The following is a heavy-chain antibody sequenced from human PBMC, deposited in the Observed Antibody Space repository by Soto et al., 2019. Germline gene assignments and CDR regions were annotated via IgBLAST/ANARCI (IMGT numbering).Heavy chain of an antibody. CDR1: GYTFLTYG. D-gene: IGHD6-6*01. CDR3: ARVRQYVRSIYYYFDL. CDR2: ITGDNGDT. Sequence: QVQLVQSGAQVMKPGASVKVSCKASGYTFLTYGLTWVRQAPGQGLEWMGWITGDNGDTHYAQSLQGRVTLTTDTSTSTGYMELTSLGSNDTAGYYCARVRQYVRSIYYYFDLRGPGIQVTVSS. V-gene: IGHV1-18*01. J-gene: IGHJ2*01.